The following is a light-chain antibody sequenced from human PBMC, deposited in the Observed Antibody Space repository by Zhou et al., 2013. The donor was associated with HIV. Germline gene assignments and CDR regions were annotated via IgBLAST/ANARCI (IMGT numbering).Light chain of an antibody. Sequence: DIQMTQSPSSLSASVGDRVTITCRASQSVSFYLNWYQHKPGKAPKLLIYAASSLQSGVPSRFSGSGFETDFTLTINNLQPEDFATYYCQQANSFPLTFGGGTRVDIK. J-gene: IGKJ4*01. CDR3: QQANSFPLT. V-gene: IGKV1-39*01. CDR2: AAS. CDR1: QSVSFY.